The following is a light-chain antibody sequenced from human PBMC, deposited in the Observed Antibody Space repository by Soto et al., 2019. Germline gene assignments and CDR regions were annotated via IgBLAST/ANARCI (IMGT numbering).Light chain of an antibody. Sequence: QSALTQPASVSGSPGQSITISCTGTSSDVVGYNYVSWYQQHPGKAPKFMIYDVSNRPSGVSNRFSGSKSGNTASLTISGLEAEDEADYYCSSYTTSNTRQIVFGTGTKLTVL. CDR3: SSYTTSNTRQIV. J-gene: IGLJ1*01. CDR1: SSDVVGYNY. CDR2: DVS. V-gene: IGLV2-14*01.